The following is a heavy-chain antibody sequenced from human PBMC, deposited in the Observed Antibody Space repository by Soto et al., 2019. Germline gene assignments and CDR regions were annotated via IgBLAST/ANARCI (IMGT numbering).Heavy chain of an antibody. Sequence: SLRLSCAASGFTFSSYGMHWVRQAPGKGLEWVAVISYDGSNKYYADSVKGRFTISRDNSKNTLYLQMNSLRTEDTAFYYCAKDIAGSGWYSLDYWGQGTLVTVSS. CDR1: GFTFSSYG. J-gene: IGHJ4*02. CDR2: ISYDGSNK. D-gene: IGHD6-19*01. CDR3: AKDIAGSGWYSLDY. V-gene: IGHV3-30*18.